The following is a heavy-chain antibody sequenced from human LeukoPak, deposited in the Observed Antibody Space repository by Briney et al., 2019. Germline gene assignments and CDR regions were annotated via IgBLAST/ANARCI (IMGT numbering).Heavy chain of an antibody. CDR2: INHSGST. CDR1: GGSISSYY. V-gene: IGHV4-34*01. CDR3: ARPGRGPFDY. Sequence: NPSETLSLTCTVSGGSISSYYWSWIRQPPGKGLEWIGEINHSGSTNYNPSLKSRVTISVDTSKNQFSLKLSSVTAADTAVYYCARPGRGPFDYWGQGTLVTVSS. J-gene: IGHJ4*02.